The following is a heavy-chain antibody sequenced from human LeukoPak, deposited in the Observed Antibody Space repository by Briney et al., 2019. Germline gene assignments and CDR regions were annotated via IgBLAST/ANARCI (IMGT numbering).Heavy chain of an antibody. D-gene: IGHD6-19*01. CDR3: AKGSGSGWYGWFAP. V-gene: IGHV3-23*01. CDR1: GFTFGSYA. CDR2: IDASGGST. J-gene: IGHJ5*02. Sequence: GGSLRLSCAASGFTFGSYAMTWVRQAPGKGLEWVSSIDASGGSTYYADSVKGRFTISRDNSKNTFYLQMNTLRADDTAVYYCAKGSGSGWYGWFAPWGQGTLVAVSS.